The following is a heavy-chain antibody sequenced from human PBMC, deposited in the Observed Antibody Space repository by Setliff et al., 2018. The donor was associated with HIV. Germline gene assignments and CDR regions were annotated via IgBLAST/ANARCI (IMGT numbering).Heavy chain of an antibody. Sequence: ETLSLTCAVYGGSFSDNYWSWIRQPPGKGLEWIGEINHSGSTNYNPSLKSQVTISVDTSKNQLSLKLSSVTAADTAVYYCARGAQVDWELFVYWGQGTLVTVSS. CDR2: INHSGST. D-gene: IGHD3-10*01. V-gene: IGHV4-34*01. J-gene: IGHJ4*02. CDR1: GGSFSDNY. CDR3: ARGAQVDWELFVY.